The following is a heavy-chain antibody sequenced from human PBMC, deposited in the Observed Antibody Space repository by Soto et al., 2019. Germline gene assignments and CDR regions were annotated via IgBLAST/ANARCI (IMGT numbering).Heavy chain of an antibody. J-gene: IGHJ6*02. CDR2: IYHSGST. D-gene: IGHD3-10*01. CDR3: ARVSGSYYYGMDV. Sequence: QVQLQESGPGLVKPSGTLSLTCAVSGGSISSSNWWSWVRQPPGKGLEWIGEIYHSGSTNYNPSLKRRVTISVDKAKNQFSLKLSSVTAADTAVYYCARVSGSYYYGMDVWGQGTTVTVSS. CDR1: GGSISSSNW. V-gene: IGHV4-4*02.